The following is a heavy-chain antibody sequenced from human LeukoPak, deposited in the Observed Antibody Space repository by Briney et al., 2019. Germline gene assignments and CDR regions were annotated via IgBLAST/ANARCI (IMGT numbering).Heavy chain of an antibody. D-gene: IGHD3-10*01. Sequence: GGSLRLSCVGPGFTFNSYSMNWVRQAPGKGLEWLSYISSSSSTIYYADSVKGRFTISRDYAKNSLYLQMNSLRDEDTAVYYCARTDLWFGESDKGSFDYWGQGTLVTVSS. J-gene: IGHJ4*02. V-gene: IGHV3-48*02. CDR1: GFTFNSYS. CDR3: ARTDLWFGESDKGSFDY. CDR2: ISSSSSTI.